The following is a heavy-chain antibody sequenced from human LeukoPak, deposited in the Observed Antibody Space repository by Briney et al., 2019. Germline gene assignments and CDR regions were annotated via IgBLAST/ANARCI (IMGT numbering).Heavy chain of an antibody. CDR1: GYTFTSYG. V-gene: IGHV1-18*01. Sequence: ASVKVSCKASGYTFTSYGISWVRQAPGRGLEWMGWISAYNGNTNYAQKLQGRVTMTTDTSTSTAYMELRSLRSDDTAVYYCARDYDYVWGSYRYPNNWGQGTLVTVSS. D-gene: IGHD3-16*02. CDR2: ISAYNGNT. J-gene: IGHJ4*02. CDR3: ARDYDYVWGSYRYPNN.